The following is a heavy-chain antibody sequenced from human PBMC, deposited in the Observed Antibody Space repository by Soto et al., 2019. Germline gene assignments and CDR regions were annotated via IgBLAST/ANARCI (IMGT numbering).Heavy chain of an antibody. Sequence: ASVKVSCKASGGTFSSYAISWVRQAPGQGLEWMGGIIPIFGTANYAQKFQGRVTITADESTSTAYMELSSLRSEDTAVYYCARVEQIVVVPAAKYYYYGMDVWGQGTTVTVSS. CDR2: IIPIFGTA. V-gene: IGHV1-69*13. D-gene: IGHD2-2*01. CDR1: GGTFSSYA. CDR3: ARVEQIVVVPAAKYYYYGMDV. J-gene: IGHJ6*02.